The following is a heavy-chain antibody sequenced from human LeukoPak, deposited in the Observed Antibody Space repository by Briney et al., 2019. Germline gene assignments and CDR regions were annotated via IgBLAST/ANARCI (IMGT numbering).Heavy chain of an antibody. CDR3: AKAVTGTFSDY. Sequence: GGSLRLSCAASGFTFSSYGMSWVRQAPGKGLEWVSAINGSGGSTYYADSVKGRCTISRDNSKNTVYLQMNSLRAEDTAVYYCAKAVTGTFSDYWGQGTLVTVSS. CDR2: INGSGGST. J-gene: IGHJ4*02. V-gene: IGHV3-23*01. CDR1: GFTFSSYG. D-gene: IGHD6-19*01.